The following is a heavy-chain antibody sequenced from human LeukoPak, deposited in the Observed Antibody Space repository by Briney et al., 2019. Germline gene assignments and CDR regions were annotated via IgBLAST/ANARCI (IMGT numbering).Heavy chain of an antibody. Sequence: GSLRLPSAAFGFPFSINCVDWVPHAPGKGLEWVADISYDGSKKNYAGSVKGRLTIYRDKSKNTLYLQMSSLRAELSAMYYCAKVRLQWELLYYCGQGTLVTVS. J-gene: IGHJ4*02. CDR2: ISYDGSKK. CDR1: GFPFSINC. CDR3: AKVRLQWELLYY. V-gene: IGHV3-30*18. D-gene: IGHD1-26*01.